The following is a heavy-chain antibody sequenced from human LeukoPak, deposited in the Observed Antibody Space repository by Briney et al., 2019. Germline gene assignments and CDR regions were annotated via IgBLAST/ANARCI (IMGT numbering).Heavy chain of an antibody. V-gene: IGHV4-34*01. D-gene: IGHD3-3*01. CDR1: GGSFSGDF. CDR2: INHGGST. CDR3: AREVFGADYYYYMDI. J-gene: IGHJ6*03. Sequence: KPSETLSLTCAVYGGSFSGDFWSWIRQSPGKGLEWIGEINHGGSTTYNPSLQSRVTISIDTSKNQFSLNLSSVTATDTAVYYCAREVFGADYYYYMDIWGKGTTVIVSS.